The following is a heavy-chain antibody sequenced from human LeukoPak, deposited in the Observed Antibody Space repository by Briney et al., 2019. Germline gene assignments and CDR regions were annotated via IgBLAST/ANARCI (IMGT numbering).Heavy chain of an antibody. Sequence: ASVKVSCKASGYTFSDFYIHWVRQAPGQGLEYVGWITPKSGDTYSPQRFQGRVTMTRDTSISTAYMELSSLRSDDTAVYFCARVRLADERAWAYWGQGTLVTVSS. CDR2: ITPKSGDT. J-gene: IGHJ4*02. CDR3: ARVRLADERAWAY. CDR1: GYTFSDFY. V-gene: IGHV1-2*02. D-gene: IGHD3-3*02.